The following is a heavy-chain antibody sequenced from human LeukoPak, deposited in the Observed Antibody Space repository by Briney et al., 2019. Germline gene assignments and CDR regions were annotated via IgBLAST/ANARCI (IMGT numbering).Heavy chain of an antibody. Sequence: PGGSLRLACAAFGFTFSSYSMNWVRQAPGKGLEWVSSISSSRSYIYYADSVKGRLTISRDNAKNSLYLQMNSLRAEDTAVYYCARDAFDIWGQGTMVTVSS. V-gene: IGHV3-21*01. CDR1: GFTFSSYS. CDR2: ISSSRSYI. CDR3: ARDAFDI. J-gene: IGHJ3*02.